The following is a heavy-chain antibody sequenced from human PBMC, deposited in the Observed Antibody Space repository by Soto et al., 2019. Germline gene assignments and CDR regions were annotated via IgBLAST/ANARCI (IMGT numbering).Heavy chain of an antibody. CDR1: GGSIRSSSHY. CDR2: IYYSGSA. D-gene: IGHD3-22*01. CDR3: ARLGSAYYDGSAYY. J-gene: IGHJ4*02. V-gene: IGHV4-39*01. Sequence: SETLSLTCTLSGGSIRSSSHYWGWIRQPPGKGLEWIGNIYYSGSAHYSPALKSRVTISVDTSKNQFSLGLDSVAAADTALYYCARLGSAYYDGSAYYWGRGNLVTVS.